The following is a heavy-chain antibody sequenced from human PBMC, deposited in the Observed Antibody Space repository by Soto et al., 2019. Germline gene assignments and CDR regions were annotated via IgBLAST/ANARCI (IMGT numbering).Heavy chain of an antibody. J-gene: IGHJ4*02. CDR3: ARLAGLATISYYFDF. Sequence: QLQLQESGPGLVKPSETLSLTCSVSGDAINSDKYYWGWIRQPPGKGLEWLGSIYYRGNTYYNPSLQTSVTISLDKSKSQFSLKLNSVTAAESAVYFCARLAGLATISYYFDFWGQGALVTVSS. CDR1: GDAINSDKYY. CDR2: IYYRGNT. V-gene: IGHV4-39*01. D-gene: IGHD3-9*01.